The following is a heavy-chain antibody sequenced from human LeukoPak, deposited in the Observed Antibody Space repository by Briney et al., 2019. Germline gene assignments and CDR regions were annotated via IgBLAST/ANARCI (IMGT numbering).Heavy chain of an antibody. V-gene: IGHV3-66*01. CDR3: MRGGWGSTFDY. D-gene: IGHD7-27*01. CDR2: IYSGGST. J-gene: IGHJ4*02. CDR1: GFTFSSNY. Sequence: GGSLRLSYAASGFTFSSNYMSWVRQAPGKGLEWVSVIYSGGSTYYADSVKGRFTISRDNSKNTLYLQMNSLRAEDTAVYYCMRGGWGSTFDYWGQGTLVTVSS.